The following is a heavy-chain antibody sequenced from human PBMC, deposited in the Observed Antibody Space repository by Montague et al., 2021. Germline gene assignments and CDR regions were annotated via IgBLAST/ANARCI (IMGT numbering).Heavy chain of an antibody. CDR2: MFYGGAT. D-gene: IGHD3-10*01. CDR3: AKQDYFVSGTSYKGFDP. V-gene: IGHV4-59*04. CDR1: SGSIFHAH. J-gene: IGHJ5*02. Sequence: SETLSLTCTVSSGSIFHAHWSWVRQPPGKGLEWLGSMFYGGATGNNPPLKSRVTMSIDTSTNQFSLKLSFVTAADTAVYYCAKQDYFVSGTSYKGFDPWGQGILVTVSS.